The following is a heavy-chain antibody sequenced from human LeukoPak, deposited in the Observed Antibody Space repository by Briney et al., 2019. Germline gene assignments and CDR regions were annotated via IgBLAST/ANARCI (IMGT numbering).Heavy chain of an antibody. J-gene: IGHJ5*02. CDR2: INPNSGGT. V-gene: IGHV1-2*02. CDR3: ARVLGPYYGSGENWFDP. D-gene: IGHD3-10*01. CDR1: GYTFTGYY. Sequence: GASVKVSCKASGYTFTGYYMHWVRQAPGQGLEWMGWINPNSGGTNYAQKFQGRVTMTSDTSIGTAYMELSRLRSEDTAVYYCARVLGPYYGSGENWFDPWGQGTLVTVSS.